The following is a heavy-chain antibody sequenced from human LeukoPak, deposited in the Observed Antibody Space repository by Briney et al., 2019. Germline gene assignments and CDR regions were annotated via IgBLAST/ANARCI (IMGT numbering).Heavy chain of an antibody. J-gene: IGHJ6*03. CDR1: GGSISSSSYY. V-gene: IGHV4-39*01. Sequence: SETLSLTCTVSGGSISSSSYYCGWIRQPPGKGLEWIRNIYYSGNTYYSPSLKSRVTISVDTSKNQFSLKLSSVTAADTAVYYCARLDLNADILTLGKVKYYYYMDVWGKGTTVTISS. CDR3: ARLDLNADILTLGKVKYYYYMDV. D-gene: IGHD3-9*01. CDR2: IYYSGNT.